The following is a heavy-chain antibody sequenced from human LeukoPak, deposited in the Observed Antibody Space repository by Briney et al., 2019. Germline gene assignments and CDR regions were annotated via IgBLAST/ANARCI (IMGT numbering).Heavy chain of an antibody. D-gene: IGHD2-15*01. CDR3: ARVRLVGSWYHHFDY. Sequence: QSGGSLRLSCAASGFTVSSNYMSWVRQAPGKGLEWVSVIYSGGNTYYADSVKGRFTISRDNSKNTLYLQMNSLRAEDTAVYYCARVRLVGSWYHHFDYWGQGTLVTVSS. V-gene: IGHV3-53*01. CDR2: IYSGGNT. CDR1: GFTVSSNY. J-gene: IGHJ4*02.